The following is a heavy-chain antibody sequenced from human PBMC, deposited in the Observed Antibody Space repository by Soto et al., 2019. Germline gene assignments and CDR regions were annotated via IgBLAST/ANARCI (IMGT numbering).Heavy chain of an antibody. CDR2: IHTGGTT. V-gene: IGHV4-4*07. Sequence: PSGSLALTCAVSGGSIRGFDWNWFRQPAGKGLEWIGRIHTGGTTNYKPSLRSRVTMSVDTSKNQFSLKLTSVTAADTAVYYCARISGGPIRWGQGTLVTVS. CDR1: GGSIRGFD. J-gene: IGHJ4*02. CDR3: ARISGGPIR.